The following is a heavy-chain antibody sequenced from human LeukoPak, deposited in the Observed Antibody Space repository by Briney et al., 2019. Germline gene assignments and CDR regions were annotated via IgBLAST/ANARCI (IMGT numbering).Heavy chain of an antibody. CDR3: AKGQGAVPFWSN. Sequence: PGGSLRLSCVASGITFSRHGMDWVRQAPGKGLEWVANIKQDGSEKYYVDSVKGRFTISRDNSMNTLYLQMNSLRAEDTAVYYCAKGQGAVPFWSNWGQGTLVTVSS. D-gene: IGHD3-3*01. CDR1: GITFSRHG. CDR2: IKQDGSEK. J-gene: IGHJ4*02. V-gene: IGHV3-7*03.